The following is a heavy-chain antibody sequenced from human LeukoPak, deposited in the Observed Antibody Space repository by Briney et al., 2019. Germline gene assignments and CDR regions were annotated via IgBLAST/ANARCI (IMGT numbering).Heavy chain of an antibody. Sequence: ASVKVSCKASGYIFTSYAIHWVRQAPGQGLEWMGWINAGNSNTKYSQKLQGRVTITRDTSASAAYMELSSLRSEDTAVYYCARGKRNGDYDYFDYWGQGTLVTVSS. CDR2: INAGNSNT. V-gene: IGHV1-3*01. CDR3: ARGKRNGDYDYFDY. D-gene: IGHD4-17*01. J-gene: IGHJ4*02. CDR1: GYIFTSYA.